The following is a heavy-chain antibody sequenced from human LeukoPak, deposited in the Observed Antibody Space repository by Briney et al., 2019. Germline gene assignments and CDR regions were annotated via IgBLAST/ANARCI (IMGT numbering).Heavy chain of an antibody. CDR2: ILYDGSNK. CDR3: AKDSEPGWFDP. V-gene: IGHV3-30*02. Sequence: GGSLRLSCAASGFTFSNYGMHWVRQAPGKGLEWVTFILYDGSNKYYADSVKGRFTIFRDNSKNTLYLQMNSLRAEDTAVYYCAKDSEPGWFDPWGQGTLVTVSS. CDR1: GFTFSNYG. J-gene: IGHJ5*02. D-gene: IGHD1-26*01.